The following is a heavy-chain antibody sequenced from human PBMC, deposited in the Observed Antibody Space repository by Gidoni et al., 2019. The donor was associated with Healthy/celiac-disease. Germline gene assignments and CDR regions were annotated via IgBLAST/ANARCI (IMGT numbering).Heavy chain of an antibody. V-gene: IGHV3-11*01. CDR1: GFTFSDYY. CDR3: ARDAIFREYFDY. Sequence: QVQLVESGGGLVKRGWSMTLSCAASGFTFSDYYMSWIRQAPVKGLEWVSYISSSGSTIYYADSVKGRFTISRDNAKNSLYLQMNSLRAEDTAVYYWARDAIFREYFDYWGQGTLVTVSS. D-gene: IGHD3-3*01. CDR2: ISSSGSTI. J-gene: IGHJ4*02.